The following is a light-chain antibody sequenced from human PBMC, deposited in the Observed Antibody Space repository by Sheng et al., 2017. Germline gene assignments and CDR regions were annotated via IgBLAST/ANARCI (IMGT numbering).Light chain of an antibody. CDR2: DAS. V-gene: IGKV3D-20*02. Sequence: EIVLTQSPGTLSLSPGERATLSCRASQSVSSSYLAWYQQKPGQAPRLLIYDASHRATDIPVRFSGSGSGTDFTLTISSLEPEDFATYYCQQRTDWRTFGQGTRVEI. J-gene: IGKJ1*01. CDR1: QSVSSSY. CDR3: QQRTDWRT.